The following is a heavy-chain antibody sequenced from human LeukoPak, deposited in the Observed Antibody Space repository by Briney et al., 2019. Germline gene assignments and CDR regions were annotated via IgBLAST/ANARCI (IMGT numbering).Heavy chain of an antibody. Sequence: GGSLRLSCAASGFTVSSNYMSWVRQAPGKGLKWVSVIYSGGSTYYADSVKGRFTISRDNSKNTLYLQMNSLRAEDTAVYYCARGGVTMIVPIFWGQGTLVTVSS. V-gene: IGHV3-53*01. CDR3: ARGGVTMIVPIF. D-gene: IGHD3-22*01. CDR1: GFTVSSNY. CDR2: IYSGGST. J-gene: IGHJ4*02.